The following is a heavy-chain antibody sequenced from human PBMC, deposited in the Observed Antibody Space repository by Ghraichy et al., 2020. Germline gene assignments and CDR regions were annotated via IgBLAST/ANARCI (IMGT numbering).Heavy chain of an antibody. D-gene: IGHD1-26*01. CDR2: ISSSSTSL. CDR1: GFSFSAYT. J-gene: IGHJ2*01. Sequence: GRSLRLSCAASGFSFSAYTMNWVRKAPGKGLEWVSSISSSSTSLYYGDSVEGRFTVSRDNAKNSLYLQMNSLRAEDTAVYFCARDRSVQAYYYFDLWGRGTLVSVSS. V-gene: IGHV3-21*01. CDR3: ARDRSVQAYYYFDL.